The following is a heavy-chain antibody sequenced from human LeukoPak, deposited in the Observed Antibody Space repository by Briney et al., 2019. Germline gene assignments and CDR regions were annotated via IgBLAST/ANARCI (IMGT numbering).Heavy chain of an antibody. CDR3: ARGGLTTMTTLAEYFQH. CDR1: GFTFSDYY. CDR2: ISSSGSTI. Sequence: GGTLRLSCAASGFTFSDYYMTWIRQAPGKGLEWVSYISSSGSTIYYADSVKGRFTISRDNAKNSLYLQMNSLRAEDTAVYYCARGGLTTMTTLAEYFQHWGQGTLVTVSS. J-gene: IGHJ1*01. D-gene: IGHD4-17*01. V-gene: IGHV3-11*01.